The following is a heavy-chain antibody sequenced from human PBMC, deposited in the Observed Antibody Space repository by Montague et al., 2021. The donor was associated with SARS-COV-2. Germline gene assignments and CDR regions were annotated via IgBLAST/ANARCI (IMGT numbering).Heavy chain of an antibody. CDR1: GFTFSSYW. J-gene: IGHJ4*02. CDR2: IKQDGSEK. V-gene: IGHV3-7*01. CDR3: ARSIWLGPFDY. D-gene: IGHD3-10*01. Sequence: SLRLSCAASGFTFSSYWMSWVRQAPGKGLEWVANIKQDGSEKYYVDSVKGRFTISRDNAKTSLFLQMNSLRAEDTAVYFCARSIWLGPFDYWGQGTLVTVSS.